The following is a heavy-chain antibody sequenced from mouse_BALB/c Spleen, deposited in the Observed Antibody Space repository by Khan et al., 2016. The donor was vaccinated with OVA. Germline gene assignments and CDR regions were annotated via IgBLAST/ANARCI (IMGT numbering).Heavy chain of an antibody. V-gene: IGHV1S81*02. D-gene: IGHD2-1*01. CDR3: TRSGYGTFPY. Sequence: VQLQQSGAELVKPGASVKLSCKASGYTFTSYYMYWVKQRPGQGLEWIGEINPNDGDTNFNEKFKIKATLTVDKSSSTVYMQLSSLTSEDSAVYYWTRSGYGTFPYWGQGTLVTVSA. CDR2: INPNDGDT. J-gene: IGHJ3*01. CDR1: GYTFTSYY.